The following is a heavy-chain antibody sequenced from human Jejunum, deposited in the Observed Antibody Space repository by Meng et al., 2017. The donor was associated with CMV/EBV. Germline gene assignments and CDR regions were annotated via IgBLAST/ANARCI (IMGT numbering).Heavy chain of an antibody. V-gene: IGHV4-59*11. CDR1: GASMRSHY. D-gene: IGHD1-1*01. J-gene: IGHJ4*02. CDR2: VYYSGSA. Sequence: VSGASMRSHYWSWIRQPPGKGLEWIGYVYYSGSATYNPSLRSRVTISLDMSKNQFSLNLRSLTAADTAMYFCARGLGHASNNSHDYWGQGTPVTVSS. CDR3: ARGLGHASNNSHDY.